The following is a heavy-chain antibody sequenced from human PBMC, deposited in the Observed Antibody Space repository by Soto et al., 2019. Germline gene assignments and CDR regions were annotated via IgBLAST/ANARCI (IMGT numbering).Heavy chain of an antibody. V-gene: IGHV4-30-4*01. J-gene: IGHJ5*02. CDR2: IYYSGST. CDR1: GGSISSGDYY. D-gene: IGHD3-3*01. Sequence: TLSLTCTVSGGSISSGDYYWSWIRQPPGKGLEWIGYIYYSGSTYYNPSLKSRVTISVDTSKNQFSLKLSSVTAADTAVYYCARVFWGDSTRFDPWGQGTLVTVSS. CDR3: ARVFWGDSTRFDP.